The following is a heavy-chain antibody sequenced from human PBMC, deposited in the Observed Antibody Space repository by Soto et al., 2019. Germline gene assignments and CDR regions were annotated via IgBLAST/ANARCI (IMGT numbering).Heavy chain of an antibody. Sequence: GESLKISCKGSGYSFTSYWIGWVRQMPGKGLEWMGTIYPGDSDTRYSPSFQGQVTISADKSISTAYLQWNSLKASDTAMYYCARPREAGKYYYGVDVWGQGTTVTVSS. CDR2: IYPGDSDT. V-gene: IGHV5-51*01. CDR3: ARPREAGKYYYGVDV. J-gene: IGHJ6*02. CDR1: GYSFTSYW. D-gene: IGHD6-19*01.